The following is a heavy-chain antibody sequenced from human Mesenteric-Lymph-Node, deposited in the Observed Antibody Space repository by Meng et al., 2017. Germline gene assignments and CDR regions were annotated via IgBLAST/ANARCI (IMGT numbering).Heavy chain of an antibody. J-gene: IGHJ3*02. D-gene: IGHD2-2*01. CDR3: AKDLVVVNGLDAFGI. Sequence: GESLKISCAASGFTFSSYDMHWVRQATGKGLEWVSAIGTAGDTYYPGSVKGRFTISRENAKNSLYLQMNSLRAEDTAVYYCAKDLVVVNGLDAFGIWGQGTMVTVSS. V-gene: IGHV3-13*01. CDR2: IGTAGDT. CDR1: GFTFSSYD.